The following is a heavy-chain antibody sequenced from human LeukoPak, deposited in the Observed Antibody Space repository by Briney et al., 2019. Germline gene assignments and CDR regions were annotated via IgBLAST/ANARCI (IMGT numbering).Heavy chain of an antibody. D-gene: IGHD2-2*01. CDR2: IKQDGSEK. V-gene: IGHV3-7*03. Sequence: GGSLRLSCAASGFTFSIYRISWVRQAPGKGLEWVANIKQDGSEKYYVDSVKGRFTISRDNAKNSLSLQMNSLRAEDTAVYYCARDYLGCTSTSCYQVLGHYYGMGVWGQGTTVTVSS. CDR3: ARDYLGCTSTSCYQVLGHYYGMGV. CDR1: GFTFSIYR. J-gene: IGHJ6*02.